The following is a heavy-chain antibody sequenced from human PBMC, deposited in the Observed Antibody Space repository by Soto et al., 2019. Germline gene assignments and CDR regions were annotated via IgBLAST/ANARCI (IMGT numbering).Heavy chain of an antibody. D-gene: IGHD5-18*01. Sequence: EVQLLESGGGLVQPGGSLRLSCAASGFTFSSYAMSWVRQAPGKGLEWVSAISGSGGSTYYADSVKGRFTISRDNSKNTLYLQMNSLRAEDTAVYYCAAAKGWFNTAMVTYWGQGTLVTVSS. CDR3: AAAKGWFNTAMVTY. J-gene: IGHJ4*02. CDR2: ISGSGGST. CDR1: GFTFSSYA. V-gene: IGHV3-23*01.